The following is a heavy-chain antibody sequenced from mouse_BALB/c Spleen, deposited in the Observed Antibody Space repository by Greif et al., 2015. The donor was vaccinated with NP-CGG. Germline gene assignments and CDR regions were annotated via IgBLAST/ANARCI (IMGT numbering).Heavy chain of an antibody. J-gene: IGHJ3*01. V-gene: IGHV2-9*02. CDR1: GFSLTSYG. D-gene: IGHD1-1*01. Sequence: VKLVESGPGLVAPSQSLSITCTVSGFSLTSYGVHWVRQPPGKGLEWLGVIWAGGSTNYNSALMSRLSISKDNSKSQVLLKMNSLQTDDTAMYYCARPYDWFAYWGQGTLVTVSA. CDR2: IWAGGST. CDR3: ARPYDWFAY.